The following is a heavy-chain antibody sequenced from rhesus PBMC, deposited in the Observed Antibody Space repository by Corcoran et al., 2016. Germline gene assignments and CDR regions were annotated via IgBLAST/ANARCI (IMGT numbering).Heavy chain of an antibody. J-gene: IGHJ3*01. CDR3: AKESIAAAGTIAFDF. CDR2: IIIASSYK. D-gene: IGHD6-25*01. V-gene: IGHV3S4*01. Sequence: EVQLVESGGGLVQPGGSLRLSCAASGFTFSDYYMSWVRQAPGKGLEWVSSIIIASSYKTYADSVKGRFTISRDNAKNSLSLQMNSLKTEDTAVYYCAKESIAAAGTIAFDFWGQGLRVTVSS. CDR1: GFTFSDYY.